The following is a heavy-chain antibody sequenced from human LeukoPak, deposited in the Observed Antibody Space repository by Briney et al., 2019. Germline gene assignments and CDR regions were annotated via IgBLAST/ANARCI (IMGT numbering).Heavy chain of an antibody. Sequence: PGGSLRLSCAASGFTFSSYAMHWVRQAPGKGLEYVSAISSNGGSTYYAHSVKGRFTISRDNSKNTLYLQMGSLRAEDMAVYYCARGYCSSTSCPYYFDYWGQGTLVTVPS. D-gene: IGHD2-2*01. CDR1: GFTFSSYA. CDR2: ISSNGGST. V-gene: IGHV3-64*01. J-gene: IGHJ4*02. CDR3: ARGYCSSTSCPYYFDY.